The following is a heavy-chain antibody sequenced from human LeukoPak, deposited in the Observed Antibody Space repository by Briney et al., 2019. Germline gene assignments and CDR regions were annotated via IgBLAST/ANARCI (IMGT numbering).Heavy chain of an antibody. CDR2: IKQDGSET. Sequence: GGSLRLSCVVSGFTFSSYWMSWVRRAPRKGLEWVANIKQDGSETYSVDSVRSRFTISRDNAKNSLYLQMNSLRAEDTAVYYCARDFWGAYRVDYFDCWGQGTLVSVSS. J-gene: IGHJ4*02. CDR1: GFTFSSYW. CDR3: ARDFWGAYRVDYFDC. V-gene: IGHV3-7*01. D-gene: IGHD3-3*01.